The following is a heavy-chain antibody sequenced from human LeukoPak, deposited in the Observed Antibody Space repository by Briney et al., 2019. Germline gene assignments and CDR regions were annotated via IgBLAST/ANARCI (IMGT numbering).Heavy chain of an antibody. D-gene: IGHD3-22*01. CDR3: ARRDSSGYYRTNWFDP. CDR1: GGSISSSSYY. V-gene: IGHV4-39*01. J-gene: IGHJ5*02. CDR2: IYYSGST. Sequence: PSETLSLTCTVSGGSISSSSYYWGWISQPPGKGLECIGSIYYSGSTYYNPSLKSRVTISVDTSKNQFSLKLSSVTAADTAVYYCARRDSSGYYRTNWFDPWGQGTLVTVSS.